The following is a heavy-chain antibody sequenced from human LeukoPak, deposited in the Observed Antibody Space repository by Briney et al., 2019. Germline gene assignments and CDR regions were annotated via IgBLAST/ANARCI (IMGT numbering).Heavy chain of an antibody. CDR3: ASTAPSSGWLFDY. J-gene: IGHJ4*02. Sequence: GGSLRLSCAAPGFTFSSYWMSWVRKAPGKGREGVANIKQDGSEKYYVDSVKGRFTISRDNAKNSLYLQMNSLRAEDTAVYYCASTAPSSGWLFDYWGQGTLVTVSS. CDR1: GFTFSSYW. D-gene: IGHD6-19*01. CDR2: IKQDGSEK. V-gene: IGHV3-7*01.